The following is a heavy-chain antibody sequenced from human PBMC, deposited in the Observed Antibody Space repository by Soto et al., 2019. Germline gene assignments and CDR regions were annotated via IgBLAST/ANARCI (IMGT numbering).Heavy chain of an antibody. D-gene: IGHD3-10*01. V-gene: IGHV3-30*18. CDR3: AKEWFGELPTYYFDY. CDR2: ISYDGSNK. CDR1: GFTFSSYG. J-gene: IGHJ4*02. Sequence: QVQLVESGGGVVQPGRSLRLSCAASGFTFSSYGMHWVRQAPGKGLEWVAVISYDGSNKYYADSVKGRFTISRDNSKNTLYLQMNSLRAEDTAVYYCAKEWFGELPTYYFDYWGQGTLVTVSS.